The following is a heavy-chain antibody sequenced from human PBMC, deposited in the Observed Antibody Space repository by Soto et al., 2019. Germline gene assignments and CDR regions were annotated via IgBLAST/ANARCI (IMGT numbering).Heavy chain of an antibody. CDR3: ARAVGAVLDH. J-gene: IGHJ4*02. CDR1: GYSYSTYS. CDR2: IGAFNGNT. Sequence: QVQLVQSAAEVKKPGASVKVSCKASGYSYSTYSFSWVRQAPGRGLEWMGWIGAFNGNTNYAQKFQGRATMTTDTSTTTVYLELGSLTSDDTAVYYCARAVGAVLDHWGQGTRVTVSS. D-gene: IGHD3-10*01. V-gene: IGHV1-18*04.